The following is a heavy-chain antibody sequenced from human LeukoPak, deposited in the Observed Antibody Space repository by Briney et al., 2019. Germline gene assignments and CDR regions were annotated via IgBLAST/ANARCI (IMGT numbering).Heavy chain of an antibody. J-gene: IGHJ4*02. CDR3: VREGNELLSKNFDY. CDR2: INPHSGGT. V-gene: IGHV1-2*02. Sequence: ASVKVSCKASGFTFTGYYIHWVRQAPGQGLEWMGYINPHSGGTSSPQKFQGRVTMTTDASISAAYMELSSLISDDTAMYYCVREGNELLSKNFDYWGQGTLVTVSS. D-gene: IGHD2-21*02. CDR1: GFTFTGYY.